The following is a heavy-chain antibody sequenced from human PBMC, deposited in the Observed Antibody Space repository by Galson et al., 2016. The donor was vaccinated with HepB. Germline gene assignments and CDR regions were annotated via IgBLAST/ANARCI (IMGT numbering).Heavy chain of an antibody. Sequence: LRLSCAASGFTFSSYWMAWVRQAPGKGLEWVANINQDGSEKNYVDSVKGRFTISRDNAKRSLYLQMNSLRAEDTAMYYCARDVNYGIFDRWGQGTLVTVSS. CDR3: ARDVNYGIFDR. V-gene: IGHV3-7*01. CDR1: GFTFSSYW. D-gene: IGHD3-10*01. CDR2: INQDGSEK. J-gene: IGHJ4*02.